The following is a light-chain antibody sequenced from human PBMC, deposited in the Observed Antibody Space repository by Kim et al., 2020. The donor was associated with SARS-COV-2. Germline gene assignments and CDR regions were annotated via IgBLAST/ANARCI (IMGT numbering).Light chain of an antibody. CDR1: SLRSYY. CDR3: NSRDSNDNVV. J-gene: IGLJ2*01. Sequence: AVGQTVRITCQGDSLRSYYATWYQQKPGQAPILVIYGKNHRPSGIPDRFSGSSSGNTASLTITGTQAGDEADYYCNSRDSNDNVVFGGGTQLTVL. CDR2: GKN. V-gene: IGLV3-19*01.